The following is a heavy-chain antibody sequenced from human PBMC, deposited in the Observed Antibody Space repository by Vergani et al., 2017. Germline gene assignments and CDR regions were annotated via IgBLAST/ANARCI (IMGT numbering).Heavy chain of an antibody. CDR2: IYYSGST. V-gene: IGHV4-59*01. D-gene: IGHD3-10*01. Sequence: QVQLQESGPGLVKPSQTLSLTCTVSRDSNSRYYWSWIRQPPGKGLKWIGNIYYSGSTNHNPSLKSRVTISVDTSKNQFSLILNSVTAADTAVYYCARGTYGSDAFDIWGQGRMVTV. CDR1: RDSNSRYY. CDR3: ARGTYGSDAFDI. J-gene: IGHJ3*02.